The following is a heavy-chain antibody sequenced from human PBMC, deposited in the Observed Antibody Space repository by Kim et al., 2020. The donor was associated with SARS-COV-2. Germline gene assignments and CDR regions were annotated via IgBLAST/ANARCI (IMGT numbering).Heavy chain of an antibody. CDR3: ARGSGDVDIVAVAGFDY. J-gene: IGHJ4*02. Sequence: GGSLRLSCAASGFTFSSYEMNWVRQAPGKGLEWVSYISSSGSTIYYADSVKGRFTISRDNAKNSLYLQMNSLRAEDTAVYYCARGSGDVDIVAVAGFDYWGQGTLVTVSS. CDR2: ISSSGSTI. CDR1: GFTFSSYE. V-gene: IGHV3-48*03. D-gene: IGHD5-12*01.